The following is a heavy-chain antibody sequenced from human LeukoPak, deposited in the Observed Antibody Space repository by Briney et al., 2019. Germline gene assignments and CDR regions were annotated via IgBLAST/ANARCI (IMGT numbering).Heavy chain of an antibody. D-gene: IGHD4-17*01. CDR1: GGTFSSYA. CDR2: IIPILGIA. J-gene: IGHJ3*02. Sequence: SVRVSCKASGGTFSSYAISWVRQAPGQGLEWMGRIIPILGIANYAQKFQGRVTITADKSTSTAYMELSSLRSEDTAVYYCAVGFMTTVNTSAFDIWGQGTMVTVSS. V-gene: IGHV1-69*04. CDR3: AVGFMTTVNTSAFDI.